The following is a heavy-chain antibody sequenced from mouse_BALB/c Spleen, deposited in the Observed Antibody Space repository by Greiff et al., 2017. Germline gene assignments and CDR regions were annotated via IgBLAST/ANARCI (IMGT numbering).Heavy chain of an antibody. V-gene: IGHV3-2*02. CDR3: ARKKYGPTGYYAMDY. J-gene: IGHJ4*01. CDR2: ISYSGST. Sequence: VQLKESGPGLVKPSQSLSLTCTVTGYSITSDYAWNWIRQFPGNKLEWMGYISYSGSTSYNPSLKSRISITRDTSKNQFFLQLNSVTTEDTATYYCARKKYGPTGYYAMDYWGQGTSVTVSS. D-gene: IGHD2-10*02. CDR1: GYSITSDYA.